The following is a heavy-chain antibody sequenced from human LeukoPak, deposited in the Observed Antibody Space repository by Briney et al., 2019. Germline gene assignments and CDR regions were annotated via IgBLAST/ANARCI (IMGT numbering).Heavy chain of an antibody. CDR2: TYYSGST. V-gene: IGHV4-39*01. CDR3: ARHWKGWELLTILDY. CDR1: GGSISSSSYY. D-gene: IGHD1-26*01. Sequence: SETLSLTCTVSGGSISSSSYYWGWIRQPPGKGLEWIGSTYYSGSTYYNPSLKSRVTISVDTSKNQFSLKLSSVTAADTAVYYCARHWKGWELLTILDYWGQGTLVTVSS. J-gene: IGHJ4*02.